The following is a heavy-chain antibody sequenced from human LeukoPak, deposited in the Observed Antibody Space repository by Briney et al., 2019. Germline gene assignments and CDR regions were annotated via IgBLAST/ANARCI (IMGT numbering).Heavy chain of an antibody. J-gene: IGHJ4*02. D-gene: IGHD3-22*01. V-gene: IGHV4-34*01. CDR1: GRSFSGYY. CDR2: INHSGST. CDR3: ARHRSITMMVVVIPQGYFDY. Sequence: SETLSLTCAVYGRSFSGYYWSWIRQPPGKGLEWIGEINHSGSTNYNPSLKSRVTISVDTSKNQFSLKLSSVTAADTAVYYCARHRSITMMVVVIPQGYFDYWGQGTLVTVSS.